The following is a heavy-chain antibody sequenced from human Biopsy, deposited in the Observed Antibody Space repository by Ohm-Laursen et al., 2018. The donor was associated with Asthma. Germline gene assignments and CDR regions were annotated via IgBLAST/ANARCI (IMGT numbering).Heavy chain of an antibody. CDR1: GDAMSTSGSY. CDR3: ARAGSSSSYWYFDF. J-gene: IGHJ2*01. V-gene: IGHV4-39*02. CDR2: IYYSGRT. Sequence: SDTLSLTCIVSGDAMSTSGSYWGWIRQSPGKGLEWIGSIYYSGRTYYNPSLESRVTISSDTSKNHFSLRVTSVTAADTAVYYCARAGSSSSYWYFDFWGRGDLVTVSS. D-gene: IGHD6-6*01.